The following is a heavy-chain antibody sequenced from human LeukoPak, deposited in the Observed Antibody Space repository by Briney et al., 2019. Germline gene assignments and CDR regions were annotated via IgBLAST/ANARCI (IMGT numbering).Heavy chain of an antibody. V-gene: IGHV3-30*18. Sequence: GGSLRLSCAASGFTFSSYGMHWVRQAPGKGLEWVAVISYDGSNKYYADSVKGRFTISRDNSKNTLYLQMNSLRAEDTAVYYCAKDRTPDRPQYYFDYWGQGTLVTVSS. CDR1: GFTFSSYG. CDR3: AKDRTPDRPQYYFDY. J-gene: IGHJ4*02. CDR2: ISYDGSNK.